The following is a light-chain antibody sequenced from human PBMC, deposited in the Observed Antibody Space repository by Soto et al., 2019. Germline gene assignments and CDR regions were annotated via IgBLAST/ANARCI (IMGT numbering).Light chain of an antibody. J-gene: IGLJ3*02. CDR3: SAWDDSLNGRV. CDR1: ISNIGSNT. V-gene: IGLV1-44*01. Sequence: QPVLTQPPSASGTPGQRVTIFCSGSISNIGSNTVNWFQQLPGTAPRLLIHTDDQRPSGVPDRFSGSKSDTSASLAISGLQSEDGADYYCSAWDDSLNGRVFGGGTKLIVL. CDR2: TDD.